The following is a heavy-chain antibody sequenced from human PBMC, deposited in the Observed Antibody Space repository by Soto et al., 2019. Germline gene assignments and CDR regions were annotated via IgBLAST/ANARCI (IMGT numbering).Heavy chain of an antibody. CDR1: GYSIRSGYF. V-gene: IGHV4-38-2*01. CDR2: MYHSGIT. Sequence: PSETLSLTCAVSGYSIRSGYFWGWIRQPPGKGLEWIGSMYHSGITYYNLSLKSRVTISVDTSKNQLSLKLSSATAADTAVYYCARVVGIVVVSPFDCWGQGTLVTVSS. CDR3: ARVVGIVVVSPFDC. J-gene: IGHJ4*02. D-gene: IGHD3-22*01.